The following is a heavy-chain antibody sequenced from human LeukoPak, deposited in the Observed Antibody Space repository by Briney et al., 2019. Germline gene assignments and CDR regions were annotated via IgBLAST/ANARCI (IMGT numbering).Heavy chain of an antibody. J-gene: IGHJ6*02. V-gene: IGHV3-23*01. CDR3: AKEGAAIYEYYYYGMDV. D-gene: IGHD2-2*02. CDR1: GFTFSSYA. Sequence: PGGSLRLSCAASGFTFSSYAMSWVRQAPGKGLEWVSAISGSGGSTYYADSVKGRFTISRDNSKNTLYLQMNSLRAEDTAVYYCAKEGAAIYEYYYYGMDVWGQGTTVTVSS. CDR2: ISGSGGST.